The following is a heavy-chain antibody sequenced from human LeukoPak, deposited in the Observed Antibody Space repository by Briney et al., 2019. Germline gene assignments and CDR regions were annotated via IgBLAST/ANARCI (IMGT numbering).Heavy chain of an antibody. J-gene: IGHJ4*02. CDR3: ARGWGRIAVAGGPGY. D-gene: IGHD6-19*01. V-gene: IGHV3-33*01. Sequence: GGSLRLSCEASGFIFSNYGMHWVRQAPGKGLEWVALIWYDGQTKFYADSVKGRFTISRDNSGNTLFLHMTSLRVEDTAVYYCARGWGRIAVAGGPGYWGQGALVTVSS. CDR1: GFIFSNYG. CDR2: IWYDGQTK.